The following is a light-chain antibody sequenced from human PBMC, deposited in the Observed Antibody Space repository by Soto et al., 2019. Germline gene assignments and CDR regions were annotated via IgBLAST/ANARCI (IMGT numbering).Light chain of an antibody. Sequence: EIVLTQSPGTLSLSPGERATLSCRASQSVSSTYLAWYQQNPGQAPRLLIYGASSRATGIPDRFSGSGSGTVFTLTISRREPEDFAVYFCHQYGSSSYTLGQGTKLEIK. CDR2: GAS. J-gene: IGKJ2*01. CDR1: QSVSSTY. V-gene: IGKV3-20*01. CDR3: HQYGSSSYT.